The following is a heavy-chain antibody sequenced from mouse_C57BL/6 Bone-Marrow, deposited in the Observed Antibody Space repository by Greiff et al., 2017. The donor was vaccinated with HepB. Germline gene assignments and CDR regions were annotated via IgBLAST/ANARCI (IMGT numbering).Heavy chain of an antibody. D-gene: IGHD1-1*01. CDR2: ISDGGSYT. CDR3: ARDYAEYYYGSIMDY. J-gene: IGHJ4*01. Sequence: EVKLVESGGGLVKPGGSLKLSCAASGFTFSSYAMSWVRQTPEKRLEWVATISDGGSYTYYPDNVKGRFTISRDNAKNNLYLQMSHLKSEDTAMYYCARDYAEYYYGSIMDYWGQGTSVTVSS. V-gene: IGHV5-4*01. CDR1: GFTFSSYA.